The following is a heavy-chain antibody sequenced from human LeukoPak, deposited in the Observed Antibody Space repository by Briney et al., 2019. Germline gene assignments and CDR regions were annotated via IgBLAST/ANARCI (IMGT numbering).Heavy chain of an antibody. CDR2: ISSSGSTI. CDR3: ASYTATADASDI. J-gene: IGHJ3*02. Sequence: GGSLRLSCAASGFTLSSYGVNWVRQAPGKGLEWVSHISSSGSTIYYADSVKGRFTVSRDNAKNSLYLQMNSLRAEDTAVYYCASYTATADASDIWGQGTMVTVSS. V-gene: IGHV3-48*01. CDR1: GFTLSSYG.